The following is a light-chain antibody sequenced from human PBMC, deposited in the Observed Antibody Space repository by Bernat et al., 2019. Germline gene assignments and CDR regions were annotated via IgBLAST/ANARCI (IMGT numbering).Light chain of an antibody. CDR1: SSDIGDYNY. J-gene: IGLJ2*01. Sequence: QSVLTQPPSASGSPGQSVTLSCTGTSSDIGDYNYVSWYQQHPGKAPKLIIYEVNKRPSGVPDRFSASKSGHTASLTVSGLQAEDEADYYCISYSGNNYVAFGGGTKLTVL. CDR2: EVN. CDR3: ISYSGNNYVA. V-gene: IGLV2-8*01.